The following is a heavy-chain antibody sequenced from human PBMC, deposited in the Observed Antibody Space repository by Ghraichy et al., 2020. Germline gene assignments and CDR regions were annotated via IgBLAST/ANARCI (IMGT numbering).Heavy chain of an antibody. D-gene: IGHD6-13*01. J-gene: IGHJ4*02. Sequence: GGSLRLSCAASGFTFSTYGMSWVRQAPGKGLEWVSGISPSGGSTYYADSVKGRFTISRDNSKNTLYLQMDSLRAEDTAVYYCAAGRVDYWGQGSLVTVSS. CDR1: GFTFSTYG. CDR2: ISPSGGST. CDR3: AAGRVDY. V-gene: IGHV3-23*01.